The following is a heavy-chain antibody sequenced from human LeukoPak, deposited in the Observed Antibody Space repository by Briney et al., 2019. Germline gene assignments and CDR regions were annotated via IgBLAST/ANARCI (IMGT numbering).Heavy chain of an antibody. V-gene: IGHV3-21*01. J-gene: IGHJ4*02. CDR2: ISSSSSYI. CDR1: GFTFSSYS. Sequence: PGGSLRLSCAASGFTFSSYSMNWVRQAPGKGLEWVSSISSSSSYIYYADSVKGRFTISRDNAKNSLYLQMNSLRAEDTAVFYCAKLRVGAIDYWGQGTLVTVSS. CDR3: AKLRVGAIDY. D-gene: IGHD1-26*01.